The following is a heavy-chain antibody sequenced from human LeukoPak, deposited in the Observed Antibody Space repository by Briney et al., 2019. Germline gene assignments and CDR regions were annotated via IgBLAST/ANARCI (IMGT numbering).Heavy chain of an antibody. CDR1: GFTFSSYG. V-gene: IGHV3-30*18. J-gene: IGHJ5*02. Sequence: GTSLRLSCAASGFTFSSYGMHWVRQAPGKGLEWVAIISYDGSNKYYADSVKGRFTISRDNSKNTLYLQMNSLRAEDTAVYYCAKGYDYGDPWGQGTLVTVSS. D-gene: IGHD4-17*01. CDR3: AKGYDYGDP. CDR2: ISYDGSNK.